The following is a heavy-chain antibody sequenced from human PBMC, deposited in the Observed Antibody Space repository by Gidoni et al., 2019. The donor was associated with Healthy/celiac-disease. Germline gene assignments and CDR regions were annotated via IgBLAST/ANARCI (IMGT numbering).Heavy chain of an antibody. Sequence: EVQLVESGGGLVKPGGSLRLSCAASGFTFSNAWMSWVRQAPGKGLEWVGRIKSKTDGGTTDYAAPVKGRFTISRDDSKNTLYLQMNSLKTEDTAVYYCTTDSEPYGDYVGYWGQGTLVTVSS. V-gene: IGHV3-15*01. CDR3: TTDSEPYGDYVGY. CDR1: GFTFSNAW. CDR2: IKSKTDGGTT. J-gene: IGHJ4*02. D-gene: IGHD4-17*01.